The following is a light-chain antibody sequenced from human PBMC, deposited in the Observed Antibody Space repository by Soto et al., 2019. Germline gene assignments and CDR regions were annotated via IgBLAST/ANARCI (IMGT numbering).Light chain of an antibody. CDR1: QSISSW. CDR3: QHYNSYSVA. V-gene: IGKV1-5*01. Sequence: IRMSQSPSTLSASVGDRVTITCRASQSISSWLAWYQQKPGKAPKLLIYDASSLESGVPSRFSGSGSGTEFTLTISSLQPDDFATYYCQHYNSYSVAFGQGTMVDIK. CDR2: DAS. J-gene: IGKJ1*01.